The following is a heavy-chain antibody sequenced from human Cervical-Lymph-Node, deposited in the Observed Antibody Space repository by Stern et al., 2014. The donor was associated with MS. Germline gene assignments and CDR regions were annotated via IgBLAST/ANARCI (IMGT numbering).Heavy chain of an antibody. Sequence: MQLVESGAEVKKPGSSVKVSCKASGGTFSSYAISWVRQAPGQGLEWMGGIIPIFGTANYAQKFQGRVTITADESTSTAYMELSSLRSEDTAVYYCAGSDGYNPTAASDYWGQGTLVTVSS. CDR3: AGSDGYNPTAASDY. CDR2: IIPIFGTA. J-gene: IGHJ4*02. CDR1: GGTFSSYA. V-gene: IGHV1-69*01. D-gene: IGHD5-24*01.